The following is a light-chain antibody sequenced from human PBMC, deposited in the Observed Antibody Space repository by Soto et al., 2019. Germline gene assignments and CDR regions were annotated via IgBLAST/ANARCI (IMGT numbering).Light chain of an antibody. Sequence: QSALTQPASVSGSPGQSITLSATGPSSDVGGYNYVSWYQHHPGKAPKLLIYDVSNRPSGISNRFSGSKTDNTASLTISGLQPEDEADYYCRSYTTSNTRQIVFGTGTKLTVL. CDR2: DVS. CDR3: RSYTTSNTRQIV. V-gene: IGLV2-14*03. CDR1: SSDVGGYNY. J-gene: IGLJ1*01.